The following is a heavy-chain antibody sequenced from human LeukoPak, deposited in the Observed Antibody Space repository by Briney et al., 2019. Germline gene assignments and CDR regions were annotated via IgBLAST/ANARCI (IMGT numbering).Heavy chain of an antibody. D-gene: IGHD3-10*01. V-gene: IGHV4-34*01. CDR2: INHSGST. CDR1: GGSFSGYY. J-gene: IGHJ4*02. CDR3: ASTAAYGSGSG. Sequence: SGTLSLTCAVYGGSFSGYYWSWIRQPPGKGLEWIGEINHSGSTNYNPSLKSRVTISVDTSKNQFSLKLSSVTAADTAVYYCASTAAYGSGSGWGQGTLVTVSS.